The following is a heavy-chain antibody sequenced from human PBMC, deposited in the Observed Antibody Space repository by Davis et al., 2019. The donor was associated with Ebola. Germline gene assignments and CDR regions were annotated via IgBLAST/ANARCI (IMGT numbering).Heavy chain of an antibody. CDR3: AGGMMGFRFDH. J-gene: IGHJ4*02. V-gene: IGHV5-51*01. CDR1: GYSLTAYW. CDR2: IYPHDSQT. Sequence: GGSLRLSCKGSGYSLTAYWIAWVRQMPGKGVEWMAMIYPHDSQTKYSPSFEGLVTVSVDRSTATAFLQWSSLKASDTAMYYCAGGMMGFRFDHWGQGTLLTVSS. D-gene: IGHD2-15*01.